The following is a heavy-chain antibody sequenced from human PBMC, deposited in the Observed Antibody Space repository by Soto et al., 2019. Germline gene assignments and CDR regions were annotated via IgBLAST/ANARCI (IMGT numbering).Heavy chain of an antibody. V-gene: IGHV3-33*01. CDR1: GFTFRNYG. Sequence: WGALRLFCATSGFTFRNYGIHWVRQAPGKGLEWVAVKWFFARVGNEYYAHSVKGRFAISRDDSKQTAYLEIKSLRAEDTAVYYCGRDPLLGALYYLDLLCHGTQDKVPS. CDR2: KWFFARVGNE. CDR3: GRDPLLGALYYLDL. J-gene: IGHJ4*03. D-gene: IGHD3-16*01.